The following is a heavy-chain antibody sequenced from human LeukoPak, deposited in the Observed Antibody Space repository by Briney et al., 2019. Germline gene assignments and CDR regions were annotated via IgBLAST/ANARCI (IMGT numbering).Heavy chain of an antibody. CDR1: GFTFSSYA. V-gene: IGHV3-30-3*01. Sequence: GRSLRLSCAASGFTFSSYAMHWVRQAPGKGLEWVAVISYDGSNKYYADSVKGRFTISRDNSKNTLYLQMNSLRAEDTAVYYCAKDGYGSGSSHPKNWFDPWGQGTLVTVSS. CDR3: AKDGYGSGSSHPKNWFDP. CDR2: ISYDGSNK. J-gene: IGHJ5*02. D-gene: IGHD3-10*01.